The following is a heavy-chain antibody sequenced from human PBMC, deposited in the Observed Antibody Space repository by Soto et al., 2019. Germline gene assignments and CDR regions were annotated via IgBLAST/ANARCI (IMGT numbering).Heavy chain of an antibody. J-gene: IGHJ5*02. D-gene: IGHD3-3*01. Sequence: SETLSLTCTVSGGSISSGGYYGSWIRQHPGKGLEWIGYIYYSGSTYYNPSLKSRVTISVDTSKNQFSLKLSSVTAADTAVYYCARDQQGNYDFWSGYYDNWFDPWGQGTLVTVSS. CDR2: IYYSGST. CDR1: GGSISSGGYY. CDR3: ARDQQGNYDFWSGYYDNWFDP. V-gene: IGHV4-31*03.